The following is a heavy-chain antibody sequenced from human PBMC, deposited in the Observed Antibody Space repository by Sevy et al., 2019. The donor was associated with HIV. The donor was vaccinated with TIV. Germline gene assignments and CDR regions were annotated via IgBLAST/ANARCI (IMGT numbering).Heavy chain of an antibody. CDR3: ARAGGLVDQGFDF. CDR1: GYTFSSYD. V-gene: IGHV1-8*01. J-gene: IGHJ4*01. Sequence: ASVKVSCKASGYTFSSYDINWVRQATGQELEWMGWMNPNSGNIDYAQKFQGRVTMTRDTSISTVYMELSSLRSEDTAVYYCARAGGLVDQGFDFWGQEPWSPSPQ. D-gene: IGHD1-26*01. CDR2: MNPNSGNI.